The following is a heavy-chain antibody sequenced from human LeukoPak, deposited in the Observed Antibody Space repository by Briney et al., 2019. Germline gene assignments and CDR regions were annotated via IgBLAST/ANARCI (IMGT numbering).Heavy chain of an antibody. Sequence: GGSLRLSCAASGFAFSDYYMNWIRQAPGKGLEWVPYISSSDNTIYYAGSVKGRFTISRDNARNSLYLQMNSLRADDTAVYYCAGPPYNSSPYPLFYYWGQGTLVTVSS. CDR1: GFAFSDYY. V-gene: IGHV3-11*01. CDR3: AGPPYNSSPYPLFYY. CDR2: ISSSDNTI. D-gene: IGHD3-22*01. J-gene: IGHJ4*02.